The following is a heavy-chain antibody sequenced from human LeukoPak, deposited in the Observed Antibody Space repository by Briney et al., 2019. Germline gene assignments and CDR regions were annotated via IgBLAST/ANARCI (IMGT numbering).Heavy chain of an antibody. D-gene: IGHD3-22*01. Sequence: GGSLKISCMGSGYSFINYWIGWVRPMPGKGLGWMGIIYPGESDTRYSRSFQGEVSLSAETSLSTAYLRWSSLKASDTAMYHCARSYYYDSSGYFEPFDYWGQGTLVTVSS. CDR3: ARSYYYDSSGYFEPFDY. J-gene: IGHJ4*02. CDR2: IYPGESDT. CDR1: GYSFINYW. V-gene: IGHV5-51*03.